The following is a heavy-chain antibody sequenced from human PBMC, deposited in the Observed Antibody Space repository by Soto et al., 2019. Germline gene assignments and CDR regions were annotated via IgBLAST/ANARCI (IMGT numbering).Heavy chain of an antibody. CDR3: ARGAHAFDI. V-gene: IGHV1-69*05. J-gene: IGHJ3*02. CDR1: GGTFSSYA. CDR2: IIPIFGTA. Sequence: SVKVSCKASGGTFSSYAISWVRQAPGQGLEWMGGIIPIFGTANYAQKFQGRVTMTRNTSISTAYMELSSLRSEDTAVYYFARGAHAFDIWGQGTMVTVSS.